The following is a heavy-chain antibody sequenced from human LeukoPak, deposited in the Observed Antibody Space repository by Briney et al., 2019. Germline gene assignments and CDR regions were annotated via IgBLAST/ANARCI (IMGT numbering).Heavy chain of an antibody. CDR2: FDPEDGET. CDR3: ATTFSSSWFSLFDP. V-gene: IGHV1-24*01. D-gene: IGHD6-13*01. J-gene: IGHJ5*02. Sequence: ASVTVSCKVSGYTLTELSMHWVRQAPGKGLEWMGGFDPEDGETIYAQKFQGRVTMTEDTSTDTAYMELSSLRSEDTAVYYCATTFSSSWFSLFDPWGQGTLVTVSS. CDR1: GYTLTELS.